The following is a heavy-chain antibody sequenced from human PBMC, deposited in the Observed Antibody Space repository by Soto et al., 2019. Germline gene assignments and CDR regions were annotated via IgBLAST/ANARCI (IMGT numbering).Heavy chain of an antibody. CDR2: IYYSGST. J-gene: IGHJ4*02. Sequence: PWETLSLTCTVSGVSISSGGYYWSWMRQHPGKGLEWIGYIYYSGSTYYNPSLKSRVTISVDTSKNQFSLKLSSVTAADTAVYYCARDSLHSGSYHYWGQGTLVTLSS. V-gene: IGHV4-31*03. D-gene: IGHD3-10*01. CDR3: ARDSLHSGSYHY. CDR1: GVSISSGGYY.